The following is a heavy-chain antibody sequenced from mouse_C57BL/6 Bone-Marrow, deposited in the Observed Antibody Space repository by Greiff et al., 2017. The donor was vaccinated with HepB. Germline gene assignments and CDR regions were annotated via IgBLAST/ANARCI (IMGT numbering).Heavy chain of an antibody. J-gene: IGHJ2*01. D-gene: IGHD1-1*01. CDR1: GYTFTDYY. CDR3: ARRRGITTVVDY. V-gene: IGHV1-19*01. Sequence: VQLQQSGPVLVKPGASVKMSCKASGYTFTDYYMNWVKQSHGKSLEWIGVINPYNGGTSYNQKFKGKATLTVDKSSSTAYMELNSLTSEDSAVYYCARRRGITTVVDYWGQGTTLTVSS. CDR2: INPYNGGT.